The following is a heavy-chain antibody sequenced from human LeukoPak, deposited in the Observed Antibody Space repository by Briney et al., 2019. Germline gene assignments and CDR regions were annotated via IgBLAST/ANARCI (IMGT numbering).Heavy chain of an antibody. CDR3: ARHGGIEAFDI. Sequence: PSETLSLTCTVSGGSISSYYWSWIRQPPGKGLEWIGYIYYSGSTNYNPSPRSRVTISVDTSKNQFSLKLSSVTAADTAVYYCARHGGIEAFDIWGQGTMVTVSS. D-gene: IGHD3-16*01. CDR1: GGSISSYY. J-gene: IGHJ3*02. V-gene: IGHV4-59*01. CDR2: IYYSGST.